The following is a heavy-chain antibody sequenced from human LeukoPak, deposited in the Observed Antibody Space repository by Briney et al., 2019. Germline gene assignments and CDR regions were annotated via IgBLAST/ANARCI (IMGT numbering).Heavy chain of an antibody. V-gene: IGHV1-69*05. CDR3: ASHYGEGYYYCYMDV. CDR1: GGTFSSYA. J-gene: IGHJ6*03. D-gene: IGHD4-17*01. CDR2: IIPIFGTA. Sequence: SVKVSCKASGGTFSSYAISWVRQAPGQGLEWMGGIIPIFGTANYAQKFQGRVTITTDESTSTAYMELSSLRSEDTAVYYCASHYGEGYYYCYMDVWGKGTTVTVSS.